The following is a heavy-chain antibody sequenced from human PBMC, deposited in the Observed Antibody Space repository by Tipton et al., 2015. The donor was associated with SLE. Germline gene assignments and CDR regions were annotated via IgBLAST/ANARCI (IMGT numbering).Heavy chain of an antibody. J-gene: IGHJ3*02. V-gene: IGHV4-61*02. CDR2: AYTTGSP. Sequence: LSLTCTVSGVSISSASYYWNWIRQPAGKGLEWIGRAYTTGSPYYNPSLESRVAISMDTSKNQFSLKLTAVTAADTAVYYCARTLDALDIWGQGTMVTVSS. CDR3: ARTLDALDI. CDR1: GVSISSASYY.